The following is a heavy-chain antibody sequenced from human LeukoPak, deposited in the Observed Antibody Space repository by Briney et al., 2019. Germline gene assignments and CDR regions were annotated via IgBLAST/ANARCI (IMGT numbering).Heavy chain of an antibody. CDR1: GFTFSSYA. Sequence: GGSLRLSCAASGFTFSSYAMSWVRQAPGKGLEWVSAISGSGGSTYYADSVKGRFTISRDNSKNTLYLQMNSLRAEDTAVYYCAKHFSCAVAGSTFDYWGQGTLVTVSS. CDR3: AKHFSCAVAGSTFDY. D-gene: IGHD6-19*01. V-gene: IGHV3-23*01. CDR2: ISGSGGST. J-gene: IGHJ4*02.